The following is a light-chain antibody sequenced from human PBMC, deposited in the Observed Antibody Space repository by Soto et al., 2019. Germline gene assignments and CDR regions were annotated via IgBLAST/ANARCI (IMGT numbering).Light chain of an antibody. CDR3: QQSYSTPPK. V-gene: IGKV1-39*01. J-gene: IGKJ1*01. Sequence: DMQMSQFPSSVSASLGGQVSIXXRASQSISSYLTWYQQKPGQAPKLXIYAASTLQSGVPSRLSGSGSGTDFTLTISSLQPEDFATYYCQQSYSTPPKFGQGTKVDIK. CDR2: AAS. CDR1: QSISSY.